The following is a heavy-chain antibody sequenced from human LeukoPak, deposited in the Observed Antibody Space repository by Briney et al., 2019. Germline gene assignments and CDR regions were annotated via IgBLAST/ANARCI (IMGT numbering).Heavy chain of an antibody. V-gene: IGHV4-39*07. CDR3: ARAPGQTSSSRWFDP. CDR2: IYHSGST. Sequence: TSETLSLTCTVSGGSISSSSYYWGWIRQPPGKGLEWIGNIYHSGSTYYNPSLKSRVTISVDTSKNQFSLKLISVTAADTAVYYCARAPGQTSSSRWFDPWGQGTLVTVSS. D-gene: IGHD6-6*01. CDR1: GGSISSSSYY. J-gene: IGHJ5*02.